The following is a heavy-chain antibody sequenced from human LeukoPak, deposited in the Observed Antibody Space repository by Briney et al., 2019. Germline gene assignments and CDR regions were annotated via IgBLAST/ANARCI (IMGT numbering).Heavy chain of an antibody. CDR2: IYSGGST. J-gene: IGHJ4*02. D-gene: IGHD7-27*01. CDR1: GFTVSSKY. V-gene: IGHV3-66*02. Sequence: GGSLRLSCAAPGFTVSSKYMSWVRQAPGKGLEWDSVIYSGGSTYYADSVKGRFTISRDNSKNTLYLQMNSLRAEDTAVYYCAREITGDLFYFDYWGQGTLVTVSS. CDR3: AREITGDLFYFDY.